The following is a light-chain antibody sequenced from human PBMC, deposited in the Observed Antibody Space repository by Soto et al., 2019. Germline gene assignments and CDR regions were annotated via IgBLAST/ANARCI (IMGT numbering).Light chain of an antibody. CDR3: QPYNSYSWT. J-gene: IGKJ1*01. CDR2: KPS. Sequence: DIQMTQSPSTLSASVGDRFTITCRASQSISSWLAWYQQKPGKALKLLIYKPSSIESGVPSRFSVCRSGTDFTLTISSLQPDAFATYYCQPYNSYSWTSGQGTKVEIK. V-gene: IGKV1-5*03. CDR1: QSISSW.